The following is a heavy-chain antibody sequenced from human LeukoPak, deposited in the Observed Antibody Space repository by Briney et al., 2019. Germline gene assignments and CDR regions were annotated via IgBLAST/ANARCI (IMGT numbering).Heavy chain of an antibody. CDR2: ISSSGSTI. CDR3: ARAEISSDYYGMDV. D-gene: IGHD2-15*01. V-gene: IGHV3-48*03. CDR1: GFTFSSYE. J-gene: IGHJ6*02. Sequence: QTGGSLRLSCAASGFTFSSYEMNWVRQAPGKGLEWVSYISSSGSTIYYADSVKGRFTISRDNAKNSLYLQMNSLRAEDTAVYYCARAEISSDYYGMDVWGQGTTVTVSS.